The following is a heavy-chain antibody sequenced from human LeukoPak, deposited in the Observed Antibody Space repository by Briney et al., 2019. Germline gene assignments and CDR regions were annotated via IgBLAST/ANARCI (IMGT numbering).Heavy chain of an antibody. V-gene: IGHV3-23*01. Sequence: PGGSLRLSCAASGFTFSHFTMSWVRQAPGKGLEWVSVVSVGGGTTFYADSARGRFTISRDDSKNMLFLQMNSLRAEDTAIYYCVSHSRMQIRTDFEYWGQGTLVTVSS. CDR2: VSVGGGTT. D-gene: IGHD2-15*01. J-gene: IGHJ4*02. CDR3: VSHSRMQIRTDFEY. CDR1: GFTFSHFT.